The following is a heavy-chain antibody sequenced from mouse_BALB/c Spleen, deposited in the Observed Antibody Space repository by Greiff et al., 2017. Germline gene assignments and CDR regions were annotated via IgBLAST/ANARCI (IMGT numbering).Heavy chain of an antibody. V-gene: IGHV1-14*01. D-gene: IGHD2-4*01. CDR3: ARGYDYDGGAMDY. Sequence: EVQLQQSGPELVKPGASVKMSCKASGYTFTSYVMHWVKQKPGQGLEWIGYINPYNDGTKYNEKFKGKATLTSDKSSSTAYMELSSLTSEDSAVYDCARGYDYDGGAMDYWGQGTSVTVSS. CDR2: INPYNDGT. J-gene: IGHJ4*01. CDR1: GYTFTSYV.